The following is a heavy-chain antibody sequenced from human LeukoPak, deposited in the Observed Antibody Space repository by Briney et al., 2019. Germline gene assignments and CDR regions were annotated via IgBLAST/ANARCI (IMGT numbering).Heavy chain of an antibody. D-gene: IGHD5-12*01. CDR3: AKDSKWLRLSGLFDY. V-gene: IGHV3-30*18. CDR2: ISYDGSNK. Sequence: GGSLRLSCAASGFTFSSYGKHWVRQAPGKGLEWGAVISYDGSNKFYADSVKGRFTISRGNSKKTLYLQMNSLRAEDTAVYYCAKDSKWLRLSGLFDYWGQGALVTVSS. CDR1: GFTFSSYG. J-gene: IGHJ4*02.